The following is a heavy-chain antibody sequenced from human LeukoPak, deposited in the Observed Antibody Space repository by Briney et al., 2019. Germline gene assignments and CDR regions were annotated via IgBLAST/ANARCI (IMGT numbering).Heavy chain of an antibody. CDR2: IYSGGST. CDR3: AKAGYCSGGSCYSSSVYYYYGMDV. CDR1: GFTVSNNY. D-gene: IGHD2-15*01. J-gene: IGHJ6*02. Sequence: GGSLRLSCAASGFTVSNNYMSWVRQAPGKGLEWVSVIYSGGSTYYADSVKGRFTISRDNSKNTLYLQMNSLRAEDTAVYYCAKAGYCSGGSCYSSSVYYYYGMDVWGQGTTVTVSS. V-gene: IGHV3-66*01.